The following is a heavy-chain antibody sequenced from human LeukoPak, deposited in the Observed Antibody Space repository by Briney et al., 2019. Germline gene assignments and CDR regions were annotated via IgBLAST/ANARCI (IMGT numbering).Heavy chain of an antibody. CDR1: GGSISSSGYY. CDR3: IEGIVGATIGY. CDR2: IYYSGST. V-gene: IGHV4-39*01. D-gene: IGHD1-26*01. Sequence: SETLSLTCTVSGGSISSSGYYWGWIRQPPGKGLEWIGSIYYSGSTYYNPSLKSRVTISVDTSKNQFSLKLSSVTAADTAVYYCIEGIVGATIGYWGQGTLVTVSS. J-gene: IGHJ4*02.